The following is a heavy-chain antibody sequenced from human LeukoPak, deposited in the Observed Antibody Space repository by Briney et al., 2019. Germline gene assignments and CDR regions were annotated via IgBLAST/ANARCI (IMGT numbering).Heavy chain of an antibody. V-gene: IGHV4-4*02. D-gene: IGHD6-19*01. CDR1: GGSISNSNW. Sequence: SGTLSLTCAVSGGSISNSNWWSWVRQPPGKGLEWIGEIYHSGSTNYNPSLKSRVTISVDKSKNQFSLKLSSVTAADTAVYYCARSGGIAVAGSFDYWGQGTLVTVSS. CDR3: ARSGGIAVAGSFDY. J-gene: IGHJ4*02. CDR2: IYHSGST.